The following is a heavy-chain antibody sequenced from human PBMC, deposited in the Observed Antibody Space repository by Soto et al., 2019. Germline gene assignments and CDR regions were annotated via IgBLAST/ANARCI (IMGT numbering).Heavy chain of an antibody. J-gene: IGHJ6*02. V-gene: IGHV4-4*02. CDR2: IYHSGRT. CDR3: ARGRLLWFGEDEQVLDV. CDR1: VGSISSSNW. D-gene: IGHD3-10*01. Sequence: QVQLQESGPGLVKPSGTLSLTCAVSVGSISSSNWWSWVRQPPGKGLEWIGEIYHSGRTNYNPSLKSRVTISVDKSKNQFSLKLSSVTAADTAVYYCARGRLLWFGEDEQVLDVWGQGTTVTVSS.